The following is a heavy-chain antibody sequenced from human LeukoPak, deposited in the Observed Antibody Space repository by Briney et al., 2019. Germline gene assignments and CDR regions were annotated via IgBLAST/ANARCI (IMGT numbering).Heavy chain of an antibody. CDR3: ARAPMGYCSGGSCFGMDV. V-gene: IGHV4-34*01. J-gene: IGHJ6*02. D-gene: IGHD2-15*01. Sequence: SETLSITCAVYGGSFSGYYWSWIRQPPGKGLEWIGEINHSGSTNYNPSLKSRVTISVDTSKNQFSLKLSSVTAADTAVYYCARAPMGYCSGGSCFGMDVWGQGTTVTVSS. CDR1: GGSFSGYY. CDR2: INHSGST.